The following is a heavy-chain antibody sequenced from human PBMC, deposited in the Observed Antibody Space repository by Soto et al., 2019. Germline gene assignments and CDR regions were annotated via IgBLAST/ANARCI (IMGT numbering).Heavy chain of an antibody. CDR1: GYTFTSYA. Sequence: QVQLVQSGAEVKKPGASEKVSCKASGYTFTSYAMHWVRQAPGQRLEWMGWINAGNGNTKYSQKFQGRVTITRDTSARTAYMELSSLRSEDTAVYYCARDFSWFGELIASDYWGQGTLVTVSS. J-gene: IGHJ4*02. V-gene: IGHV1-3*01. CDR3: ARDFSWFGELIASDY. CDR2: INAGNGNT. D-gene: IGHD3-10*01.